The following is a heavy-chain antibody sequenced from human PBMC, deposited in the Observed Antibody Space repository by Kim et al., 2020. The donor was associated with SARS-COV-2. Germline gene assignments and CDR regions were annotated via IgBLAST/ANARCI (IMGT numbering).Heavy chain of an antibody. J-gene: IGHJ5*02. CDR2: LSGSGGST. CDR3: AKGGGFGELLPPPDL. CDR1: GFTFSNHA. Sequence: GGSLRLSCAVSGFTFSNHAMSWVRQAPGKGLEWVSSLSGSGGSTYYAHSVKGRFTISRDNSRNTLYLQMSSLRVEDTAVYYCAKGGGFGELLPPPDLWGQGTLVTVSS. D-gene: IGHD3-10*01. V-gene: IGHV3-23*01.